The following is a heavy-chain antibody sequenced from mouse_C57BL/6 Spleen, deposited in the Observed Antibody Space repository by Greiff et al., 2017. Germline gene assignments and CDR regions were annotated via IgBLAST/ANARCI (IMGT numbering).Heavy chain of an antibody. J-gene: IGHJ4*01. V-gene: IGHV5-6*01. CDR2: ISSGGSYT. D-gene: IGHD5-5*01. Sequence: EVHLVESGGDLVKPGGSLKLSCAASGFTFSSYGMSWVRQTPDKRLEWVATISSGGSYTYYPDSVKGRFTISRDNAKNTLYLQMSSLKSEDTAMYYCARHYLYAMDYWGQGTSVTVSS. CDR3: ARHYLYAMDY. CDR1: GFTFSSYG.